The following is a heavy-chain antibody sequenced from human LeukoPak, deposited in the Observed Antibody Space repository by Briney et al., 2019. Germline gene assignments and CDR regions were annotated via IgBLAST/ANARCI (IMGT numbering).Heavy chain of an antibody. V-gene: IGHV3-23*01. J-gene: IGHJ6*03. CDR2: IRGSGDRT. D-gene: IGHD1-26*01. CDR3: AKDSKIVGATFRSYHYMDV. CDR1: GFTFSNYA. Sequence: GGSLRLSCGASGFTFSNYAMSWVRQAPGKGLEWVSAIRGSGDRTHYADSVKGRFTISRDNSKNTLYLQVNSLRAEDTAVYYCAKDSKIVGATFRSYHYMDVWGKGTAVTVSS.